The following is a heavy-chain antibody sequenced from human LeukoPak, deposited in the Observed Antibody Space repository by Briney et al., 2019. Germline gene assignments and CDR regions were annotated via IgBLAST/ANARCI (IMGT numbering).Heavy chain of an antibody. CDR1: GGSLRGYY. CDR2: INHGAST. Sequence: PSETLSLTCAVYGGSLRGYYSCWIRQRPGKGLEWIGEINHGASTNYNPSHKSRVTITVDTSKNQYSLKLSAMTAADTAVYCGAKIVVVPAAKGIDFWGQGTMVTVSS. J-gene: IGHJ4*02. D-gene: IGHD2-2*01. V-gene: IGHV4-34*01. CDR3: AKIVVVPAAKGIDF.